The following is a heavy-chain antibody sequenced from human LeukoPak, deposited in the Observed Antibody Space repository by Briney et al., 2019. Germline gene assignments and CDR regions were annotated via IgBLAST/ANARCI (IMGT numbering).Heavy chain of an antibody. CDR3: ARDPPDNWNFEYNWFDP. J-gene: IGHJ5*02. Sequence: PGGSLRLSCAASGFTFDDYVMSWVRQAPGKGLEWVSGINWNGGSTDYADSVKGRFTISRDNAKNSLYLQMNSLRAADTALYYCARDPPDNWNFEYNWFDPWGQGTLVTVSS. D-gene: IGHD1-1*01. CDR2: INWNGGST. V-gene: IGHV3-20*04. CDR1: GFTFDDYV.